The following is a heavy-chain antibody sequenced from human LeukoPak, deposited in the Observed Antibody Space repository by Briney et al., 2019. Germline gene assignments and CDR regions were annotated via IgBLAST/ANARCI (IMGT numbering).Heavy chain of an antibody. J-gene: IGHJ4*02. V-gene: IGHV3-43*02. D-gene: IGHD2-15*01. CDR2: ISGDGGST. CDR3: AKVFPYFCSGGSCLRRHQWYYFDY. CDR1: GFTFDDYA. Sequence: PGGSLRLSCAASGFTFDDYAMHWVRQAPGKGLEWVSLISGDGGSTYYADSVKGRFTISRDNSKNSLYLQMNSLRTEDTALYYCAKVFPYFCSGGSCLRRHQWYYFDYWGQGTLVTVSS.